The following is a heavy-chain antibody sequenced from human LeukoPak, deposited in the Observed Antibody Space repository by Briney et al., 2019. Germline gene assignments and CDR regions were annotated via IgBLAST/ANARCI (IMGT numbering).Heavy chain of an antibody. V-gene: IGHV3-11*04. CDR3: ARDGNCSGGSCYSGYYYYSMDV. CDR2: ISSSGSTK. Sequence: GGSLRLSCAASGFTFSNYYMSWIRHAPGKGLGWVSYISSSGSTKYYAESVKGRFTISRDNAKNSLYLQMNSLRAEDTAVYYCARDGNCSGGSCYSGYYYYSMDVWGKGTTVTVSS. CDR1: GFTFSNYY. D-gene: IGHD2-15*01. J-gene: IGHJ6*03.